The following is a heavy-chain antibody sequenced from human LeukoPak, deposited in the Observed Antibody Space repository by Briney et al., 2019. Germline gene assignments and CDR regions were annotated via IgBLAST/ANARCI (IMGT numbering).Heavy chain of an antibody. D-gene: IGHD6-19*01. CDR3: AAQGRYSSGRNRVDY. V-gene: IGHV3-23*01. J-gene: IGHJ4*02. CDR1: GITFSSYA. Sequence: GGSLRLSCAASGITFSSYAMSWVRQAPGKGLEWVSAISASGGSTYYADSVKGRFTISRDNAKNSLYLQMNSLRAEDTAVYYCAAQGRYSSGRNRVDYWGQGTLVTVSS. CDR2: ISASGGST.